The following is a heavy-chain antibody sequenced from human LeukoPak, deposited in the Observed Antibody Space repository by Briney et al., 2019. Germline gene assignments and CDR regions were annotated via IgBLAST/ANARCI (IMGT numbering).Heavy chain of an antibody. CDR3: ARESPRGYGFYDAFDI. CDR2: IIPIFGTA. Sequence: SVKVSCKASGGTFSSYAISWVRQAPGQGLEWMGGIIPIFGTANYAQKFQGRVTITTDESTSTAYMELSSLRSEDTAVYYCARESPRGYGFYDAFDIWGQGTMVTVSS. V-gene: IGHV1-69*05. CDR1: GGTFSSYA. J-gene: IGHJ3*02. D-gene: IGHD5-12*01.